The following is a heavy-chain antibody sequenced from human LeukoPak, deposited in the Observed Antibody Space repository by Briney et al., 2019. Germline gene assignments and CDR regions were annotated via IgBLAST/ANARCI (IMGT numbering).Heavy chain of an antibody. J-gene: IGHJ4*02. CDR3: ARDPAVDDYGDYYFDY. CDR2: IYTSGST. Sequence: PSETLSLTCTVSGGSIGSYYWSWIRQPAGKGLEWIGRIYTSGSTNYNPSLKSRVTMSVDTSKNQFSLKLSSVTAADTAVYYCARDPAVDDYGDYYFDYWGQGTLVTVSS. V-gene: IGHV4-4*07. CDR1: GGSIGSYY. D-gene: IGHD4-17*01.